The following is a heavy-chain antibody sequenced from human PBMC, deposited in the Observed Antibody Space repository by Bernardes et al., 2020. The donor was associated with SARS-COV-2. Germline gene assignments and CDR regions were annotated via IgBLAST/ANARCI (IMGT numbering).Heavy chain of an antibody. CDR1: GYTFTSHG. CDR3: ARWGDTAMIAPHFDYNMDV. Sequence: ASVKVSCKASGYTFTSHGVTWVRQAPGQGLEWMGWIAAYNYKTDYAQSHQGRVTMTTDISTNTAYMELRSLRSDDTAVYYCARWGDTAMIAPHFDYNMDVWGQGTTVTVSS. V-gene: IGHV1-18*04. D-gene: IGHD5-18*01. CDR2: IAAYNYKT. J-gene: IGHJ6*02.